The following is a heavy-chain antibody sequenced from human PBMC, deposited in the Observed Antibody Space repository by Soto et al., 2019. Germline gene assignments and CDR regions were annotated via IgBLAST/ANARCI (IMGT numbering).Heavy chain of an antibody. V-gene: IGHV4-4*02. CDR3: ARGDTSGWYGGYWYFDR. CDR2: IYHSGST. CDR1: GGSISSSNW. D-gene: IGHD6-19*01. Sequence: PSETLSLTCAVSGGSISSSNWGSWVPQPPGKGLWWIGEIYHSGSTNYNPSLRSRVSISVNESNNRLALKLSSVTAADTAVYYCARGDTSGWYGGYWYFDRWGRGTLVTVSS. J-gene: IGHJ2*01.